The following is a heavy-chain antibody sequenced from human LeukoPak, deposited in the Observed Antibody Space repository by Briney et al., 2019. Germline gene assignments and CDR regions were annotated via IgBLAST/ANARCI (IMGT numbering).Heavy chain of an antibody. CDR1: GFTFDDYA. J-gene: IGHJ4*02. Sequence: GGSLRLSCAASGFTFDDYAMHWVRQAPGKGLEWVSAISGSGGSTYYADSVKGRFTISRDNSKNTLYLQMNSLRAEDTAVYYCARGSSVWGSYRYTLDWGRGILVTVSS. CDR2: ISGSGGST. V-gene: IGHV3-23*01. CDR3: ARGSSVWGSYRYTLD. D-gene: IGHD3-16*02.